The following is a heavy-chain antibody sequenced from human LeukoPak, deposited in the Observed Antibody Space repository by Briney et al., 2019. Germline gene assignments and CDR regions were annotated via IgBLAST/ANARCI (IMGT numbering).Heavy chain of an antibody. D-gene: IGHD3-22*01. V-gene: IGHV3-7*01. CDR1: GFTFSSSW. J-gene: IGHJ5*02. CDR3: TRGRLTMT. CDR2: IKEEGSEK. Sequence: GGPLRLSCAAWGFTFSSSWMSWVRRAPGKGLEGGANIKEEGSEKFYVDSVNGRFSISSDNAKNSLYLQMNSLRVEDTAVYYCTRGRLTMTWGQGTLVTVSS.